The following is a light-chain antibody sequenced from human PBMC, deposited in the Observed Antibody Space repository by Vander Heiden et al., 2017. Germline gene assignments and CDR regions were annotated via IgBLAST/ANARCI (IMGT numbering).Light chain of an antibody. CDR3: QHYGSSRRT. V-gene: IGKV3-20*01. CDR1: QTIGSSW. J-gene: IGKJ2*01. CDR2: GAS. Sequence: ELALTPSSGPLSLSSGERATPSCRASQTIGSSWLAWYQQKPGEAPRLLIYGASRRATGIPDRFSVSGSGTDFTLSIRSLEPEDFAVYYCQHYGSSRRTFGQGTKLQIK.